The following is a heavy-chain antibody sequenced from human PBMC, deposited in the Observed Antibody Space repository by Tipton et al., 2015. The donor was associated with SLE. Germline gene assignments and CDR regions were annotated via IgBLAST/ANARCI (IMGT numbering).Heavy chain of an antibody. CDR3: TTGPETHSTVDF. D-gene: IGHD2-15*01. CDR1: GLTFSDAW. Sequence: SLRLSCVVSGLTFSDAWMTWVRQAPGKGLEWVGRIKSKTDGGTTDFAAPVKGRFSISRDDSKNTLFLQMNSLKSEDAGVYYCTTGPETHSTVDFWGQGTLVTVSS. V-gene: IGHV3-15*01. J-gene: IGHJ4*02. CDR2: IKSKTDGGTT.